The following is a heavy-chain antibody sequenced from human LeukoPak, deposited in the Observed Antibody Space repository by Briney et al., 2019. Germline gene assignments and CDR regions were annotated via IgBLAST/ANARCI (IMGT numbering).Heavy chain of an antibody. CDR2: ISGSGGST. Sequence: GGSLRLSCAASGFTFSSYAMSWVRQAPGKGLEWVSAISGSGGSTFYADSVKGRFTISRDNSKNTLYLRMNSLRAEDTAVYYCATMVRGAARNFDYWGQGTLVTVSS. V-gene: IGHV3-23*01. D-gene: IGHD2-21*01. CDR1: GFTFSSYA. CDR3: ATMVRGAARNFDY. J-gene: IGHJ4*02.